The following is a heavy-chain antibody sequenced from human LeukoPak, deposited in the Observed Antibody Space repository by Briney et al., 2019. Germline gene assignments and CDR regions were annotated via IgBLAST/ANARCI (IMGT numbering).Heavy chain of an antibody. CDR2: ISSSSTI. J-gene: IGHJ4*02. V-gene: IGHV3-48*01. CDR3: AREYCSSTSCYFYYFDY. Sequence: GGSLRLSCAASGFTFSSYSMNWVRQAPGKGLEWVSYISSSSTIYYADSVKGRFTISRDNAKNSLYLQMNSLRAEDTAVYYCAREYCSSTSCYFYYFDYWGQGALVTVSS. D-gene: IGHD2-2*01. CDR1: GFTFSSYS.